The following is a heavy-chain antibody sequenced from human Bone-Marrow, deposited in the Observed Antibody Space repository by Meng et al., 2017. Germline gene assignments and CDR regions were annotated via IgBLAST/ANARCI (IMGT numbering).Heavy chain of an antibody. CDR3: ARDGNYDISRDNYFDI. V-gene: IGHV7-4-1*02. J-gene: IGHJ3*02. Sequence: ASVKVSCKASGYTFTSYAMNWVRQAPGQGLEWLGWINTNTGNPQYAQGFTGRFVFSSDTSVSTAYLQISSLKAEDTAVYYCARDGNYDISRDNYFDIWGQGTMVTVSS. CDR2: INTNTGNP. D-gene: IGHD3-22*01. CDR1: GYTFTSYA.